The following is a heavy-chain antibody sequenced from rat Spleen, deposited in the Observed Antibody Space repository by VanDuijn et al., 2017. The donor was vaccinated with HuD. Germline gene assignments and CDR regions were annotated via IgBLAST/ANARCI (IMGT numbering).Heavy chain of an antibody. CDR3: AAGTGMGVMDA. CDR1: GFTFSNYG. V-gene: IGHV5-54*01. D-gene: IGHD5-1*01. Sequence: EVQLVESGGGLLQPGRSLKLSCTASGFTFSNYGMHWIRQAPKKGLEWIAMIYYDSSKMYYADTVKGRFTIFRDNSKNTLYLEMNSLRSEDTAMYYCAAGTGMGVMDAWGQGASVTVSS. J-gene: IGHJ4*01. CDR2: IYYDSSKM.